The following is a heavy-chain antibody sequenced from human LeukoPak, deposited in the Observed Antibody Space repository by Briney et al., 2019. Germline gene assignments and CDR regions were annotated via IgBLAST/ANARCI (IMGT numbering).Heavy chain of an antibody. CDR3: ARRNGFSMIPGWGYNRDV. D-gene: IGHD3-10*01. Sequence: GGCLRLSCAAPGFTFTNYCLSWVRRAPGKGLGWVVNINQGGRDKYYVDSVRGRFTTSPDTATKSLYLQLKSVRAAETAAYYCARRNGFSMIPGWGYNRDVWGQGTTVTVSS. V-gene: IGHV3-7*01. CDR2: INQGGRDK. CDR1: GFTFTNYC. J-gene: IGHJ6*02.